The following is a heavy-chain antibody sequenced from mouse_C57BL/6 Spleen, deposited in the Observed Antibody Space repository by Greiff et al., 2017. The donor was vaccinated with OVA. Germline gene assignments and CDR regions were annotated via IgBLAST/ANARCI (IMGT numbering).Heavy chain of an antibody. CDR1: GYAFSSYW. D-gene: IGHD1-1*01. V-gene: IGHV1-80*01. CDR3: ARDYGSSYRDWYFDV. CDR2: IYPGDGDT. Sequence: QVQLKESGAELVKPGASVKISCKASGYAFSSYWMNWVKQRPGKGLEWIGQIYPGDGDTNYNGKFKGKATLTADKSPSTAYMQLSSLTSEDSAVYFCARDYGSSYRDWYFDVWGTGTTVTVSS. J-gene: IGHJ1*03.